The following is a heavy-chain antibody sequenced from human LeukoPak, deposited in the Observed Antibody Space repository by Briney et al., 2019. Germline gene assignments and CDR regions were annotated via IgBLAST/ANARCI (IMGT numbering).Heavy chain of an antibody. CDR2: IRYDGSNK. J-gene: IGHJ3*02. D-gene: IGHD5-12*01. Sequence: GGSLRLSCAASGFTFSSHGMHWVRQAPGKGLEWVAFIRYDGSNKYYADSVKGRFTISRDNSKNTLYLQMNSLRAEDTAVYYCAKDKGGYDYPDAFDIWGQGTMVTVSS. CDR3: AKDKGGYDYPDAFDI. CDR1: GFTFSSHG. V-gene: IGHV3-30*02.